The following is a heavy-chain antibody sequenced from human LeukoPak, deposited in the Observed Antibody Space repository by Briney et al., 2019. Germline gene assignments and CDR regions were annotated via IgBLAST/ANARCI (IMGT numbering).Heavy chain of an antibody. CDR1: GYTFTGSY. CDR2: INPNSGGT. D-gene: IGHD4-17*01. J-gene: IGHJ4*02. CDR3: ARYGKEQPAFDY. V-gene: IGHV1-2*06. Sequence: EASVKASCKAFGYTFTGSYMHWVRQAPGQGLEWMGRINPNSGGTNYAQKFQGRVTMTRDTSISTAYMELSRLRSDDTAVYYCARYGKEQPAFDYWGQGTLVTVSS.